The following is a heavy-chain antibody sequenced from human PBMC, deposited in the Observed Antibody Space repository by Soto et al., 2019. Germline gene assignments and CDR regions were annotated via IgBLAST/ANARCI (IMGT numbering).Heavy chain of an antibody. D-gene: IGHD4-17*01. J-gene: IGHJ4*02. CDR1: GFIFNSYS. CDR2: INSGSTSV. CDR3: ARSGDGFDY. Sequence: GGSLRLSCVASGFIFNSYSMNWVRQAPGKGLEWISYINSGSTSVFYADSVKGRFSISRDNAKNSLYLQMNSLRAEDTAVYYCARSGDGFDYWGQGTLVTVSS. V-gene: IGHV3-48*01.